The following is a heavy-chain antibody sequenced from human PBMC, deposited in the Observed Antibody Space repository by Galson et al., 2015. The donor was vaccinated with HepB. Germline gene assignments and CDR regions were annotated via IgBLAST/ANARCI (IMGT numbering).Heavy chain of an antibody. CDR1: GLTFSTHA. CDR3: AQGYGLFES. CDR2: ISGGGTST. Sequence: SLRLSCAASGLTFSTHAMTWVRQVPGKGLEWLSTISGGGTSTYYTDSVKGRFTISRDTSKNTLYLQMRSLRAEDAAVYYIAQGYGLFESWGQGVLVTVSS. J-gene: IGHJ5*01. D-gene: IGHD4-17*01. V-gene: IGHV3-23*01.